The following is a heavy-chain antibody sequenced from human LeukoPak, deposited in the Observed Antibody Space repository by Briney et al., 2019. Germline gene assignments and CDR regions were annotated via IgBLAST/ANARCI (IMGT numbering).Heavy chain of an antibody. Sequence: GRSLRLSCAASGFTFSSYGMHWVRQAPGKGLEWVAVIWYDGSNKYYADSVKGRFTISRDNYKNTLYLQMNSLRAEDTAVYYCARDSSRGGFDYWGEGTLVTVSS. CDR1: GFTFSSYG. V-gene: IGHV3-33*01. J-gene: IGHJ4*02. CDR3: ARDSSRGGFDY. CDR2: IWYDGSNK. D-gene: IGHD3-10*01.